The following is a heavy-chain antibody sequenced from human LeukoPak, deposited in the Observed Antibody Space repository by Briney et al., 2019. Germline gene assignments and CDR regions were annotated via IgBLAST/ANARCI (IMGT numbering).Heavy chain of an antibody. CDR2: IYYSGST. V-gene: IGHV4-59*01. CDR1: GGSFSGYY. Sequence: SETLSLTCAVDGGSFSGYYWSWIRQPPGQGLEWIGYIYYSGSTDYNPSLKSRVTMSLDTSKNQFSLNLNSVTAADTAVYYCARAVITFGAAVAKGFDSWGQGTLVTVSS. J-gene: IGHJ4*02. CDR3: ARAVITFGAAVAKGFDS. D-gene: IGHD3-16*01.